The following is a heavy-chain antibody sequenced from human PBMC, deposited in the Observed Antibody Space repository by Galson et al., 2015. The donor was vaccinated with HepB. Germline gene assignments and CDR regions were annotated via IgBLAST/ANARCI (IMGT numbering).Heavy chain of an antibody. CDR3: ARARAVGYCTSSSCHSPNHYGMDV. CDR1: GFSVSANY. CDR2: IFSTGSA. V-gene: IGHV3-53*01. Sequence: SLRLSCAAPGFSVSANYMTWVRQAPGKGLEWVPVIFSTGSAYYADSVKGRFTISRDKSKNTVYLQMNSLRVDDTAVYYCARARAVGYCTSSSCHSPNHYGMDVWGQGTTVTVSS. J-gene: IGHJ6*02. D-gene: IGHD2-15*01.